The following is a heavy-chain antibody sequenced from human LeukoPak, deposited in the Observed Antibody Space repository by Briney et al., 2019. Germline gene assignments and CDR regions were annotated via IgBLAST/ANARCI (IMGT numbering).Heavy chain of an antibody. V-gene: IGHV4-59*01. J-gene: IGHJ4*02. CDR2: IYYSGST. D-gene: IGHD5-18*01. Sequence: SETLSLTCTVSGGSISSYYWSWIRQPPGKGLEWIGYIYYSGSTNYNPSLKSRVTTSVDTSKNQFSLKLSSVTAADTAVYYCARVYSYGSIDYWGQGTLVTVSS. CDR1: GGSISSYY. CDR3: ARVYSYGSIDY.